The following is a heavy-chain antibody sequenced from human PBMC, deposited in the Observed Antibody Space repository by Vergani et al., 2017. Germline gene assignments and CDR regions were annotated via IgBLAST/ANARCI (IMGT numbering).Heavy chain of an antibody. CDR2: ISSGGTYI. CDR1: GFSFDSDT. CDR3: ARGGTRWFYP. J-gene: IGHJ5*02. D-gene: IGHD3-16*01. Sequence: EGQLVESGGGLVKPGGSLRLSCAASGFSFDSDTMNWVRQAPGKGLEWVSSISSGGTYIFYADSMKGRFIISRDNAENSLYLQMNNLRAGDTAIYYCARGGTRWFYPWGQGTLVTVSS. V-gene: IGHV3-21*01.